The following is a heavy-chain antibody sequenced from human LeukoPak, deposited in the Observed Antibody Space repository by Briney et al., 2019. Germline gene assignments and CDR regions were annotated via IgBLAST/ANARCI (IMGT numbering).Heavy chain of an antibody. CDR3: ARASADSSGWYGPFDY. V-gene: IGHV4-39*07. CDR1: GGSISSSSYY. J-gene: IGHJ4*02. D-gene: IGHD6-19*01. CDR2: IYYSGST. Sequence: SETLSLTCTVSGGSISSSSYYWGWIRQPPGKGLEWIGSIYYSGSTYYNPSLKSRVTISVDTSKNQFSLKLSSVTAADTAVYYCARASADSSGWYGPFDYWGQGTLVTVSS.